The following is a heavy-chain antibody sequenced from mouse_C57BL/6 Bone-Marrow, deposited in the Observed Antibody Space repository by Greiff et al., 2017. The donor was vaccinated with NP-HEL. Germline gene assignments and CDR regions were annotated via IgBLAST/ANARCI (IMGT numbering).Heavy chain of an antibody. D-gene: IGHD2-12*01. CDR2: INPNNGGT. V-gene: IGHV1-18*01. CDR1: GYTFTDYN. J-gene: IGHJ4*01. CDR3: AREGPYSPGSMDY. Sequence: VQLQQSGPELVKPGASVKIPCKASGYTFTDYNMDWVKQSHGKSLEWIGDINPNNGGTIYNQKFKGKATLTVDKSYSTAYMEHRSLTSEDTAVYYCAREGPYSPGSMDYWGQGTSVTVSS.